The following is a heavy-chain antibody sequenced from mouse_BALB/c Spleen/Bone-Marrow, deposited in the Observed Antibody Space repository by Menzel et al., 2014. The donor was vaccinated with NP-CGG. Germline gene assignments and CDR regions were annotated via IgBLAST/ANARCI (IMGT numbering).Heavy chain of an antibody. V-gene: IGHV7-3*02. J-gene: IGHJ4*01. CDR2: IRNKSNGYTT. Sequence: EVKLMESGGGLVQPGGSLRLSCATSGFTFTDCYMSWVRQPPGKALEWLGSIRNKSNGYTTEYSASVKGRFTTSRDNSQSILYLQMNTLRAEDSATYYCARDYYGNIYAMDYWGQGTSVTVSS. CDR1: GFTFTDCY. CDR3: ARDYYGNIYAMDY. D-gene: IGHD1-1*01.